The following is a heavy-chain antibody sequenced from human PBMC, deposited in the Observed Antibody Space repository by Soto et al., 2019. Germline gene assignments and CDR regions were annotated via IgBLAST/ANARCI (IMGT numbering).Heavy chain of an antibody. Sequence: SLRLSCAASGFTFDDYAMHWVRQAPGKGLEWVSGISWNSGSIGYADSVKGRFTISRDNAKNSLYLQMNSLRAEDTALYYCAKDLGYCSSTSCPGGAFDIWGQGTMVTVSS. CDR1: GFTFDDYA. D-gene: IGHD2-2*01. V-gene: IGHV3-9*01. J-gene: IGHJ3*02. CDR3: AKDLGYCSSTSCPGGAFDI. CDR2: ISWNSGSI.